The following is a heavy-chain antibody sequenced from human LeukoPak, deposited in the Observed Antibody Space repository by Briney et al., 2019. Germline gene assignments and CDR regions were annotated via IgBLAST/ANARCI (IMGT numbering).Heavy chain of an antibody. CDR1: GFTFSSYG. CDR3: ARCREQWLVGFTDY. V-gene: IGHV3-33*01. CDR2: IWYDGSNK. J-gene: IGHJ4*02. Sequence: GGSLRLSCAASGFTFSSYGMHWVRQAPGKGLEWVAVIWYDGSNKYYADSVKGRLTISRDNSKNTLYLQMNSLRAEDTAVYYCARCREQWLVGFTDYWGQGTLVTVSS. D-gene: IGHD6-19*01.